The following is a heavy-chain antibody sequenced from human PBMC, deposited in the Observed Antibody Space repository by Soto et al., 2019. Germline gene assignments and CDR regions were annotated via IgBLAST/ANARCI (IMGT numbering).Heavy chain of an antibody. CDR2: IIPIFGTA. CDR1: GGTFSSYA. D-gene: IGHD6-13*01. Sequence: SVKVSCQASGGTFSSYAISWVRQAPGQGLEWMGGIIPIFGTANYAQKFQGRVTITADESTSTAYMELSSLRSEDTAVYYCASTAIEADGYYYYYGMDVWGQGTTVTVSS. V-gene: IGHV1-69*13. CDR3: ASTAIEADGYYYYYGMDV. J-gene: IGHJ6*02.